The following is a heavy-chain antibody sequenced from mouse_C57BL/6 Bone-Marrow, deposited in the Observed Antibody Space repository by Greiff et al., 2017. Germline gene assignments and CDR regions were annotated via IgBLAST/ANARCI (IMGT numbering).Heavy chain of an antibody. CDR3: ARSGYYGSSRYWYFDV. V-gene: IGHV1-63*01. Sequence: VQLQQSGAELVRPGTSVKMSCKASGYTFTNYWIGWAKQRPGHGLEWIGDIYPGGGYTNYNEKFKGKATLTADKSSSTAYMQFSSLTSEDSAIYYCARSGYYGSSRYWYFDVWGTGTTVTVSS. J-gene: IGHJ1*03. CDR1: GYTFTNYW. CDR2: IYPGGGYT. D-gene: IGHD1-1*01.